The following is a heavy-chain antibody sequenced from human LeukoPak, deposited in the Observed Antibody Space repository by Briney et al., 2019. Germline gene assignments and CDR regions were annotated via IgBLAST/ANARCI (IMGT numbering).Heavy chain of an antibody. CDR2: INHGGST. CDR1: GFSVSSYG. Sequence: GSLRLSCAVSGFSVSSYGMTWIRQPPGKGLEWIGEINHGGSTNYNPSLKSRVTISVDTSKNQFSLKLSSVTAADTAVYYCARHQGYSGPFDYWGQGTLVTVSS. V-gene: IGHV4-34*01. CDR3: ARHQGYSGPFDY. D-gene: IGHD5-12*01. J-gene: IGHJ4*02.